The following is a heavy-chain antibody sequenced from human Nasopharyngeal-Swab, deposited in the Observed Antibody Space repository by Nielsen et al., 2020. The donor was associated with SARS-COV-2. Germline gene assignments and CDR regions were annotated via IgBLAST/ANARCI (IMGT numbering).Heavy chain of an antibody. CDR1: GYTFTSYG. Sequence: ASVKVSCKASGYTFTSYGISWVRQDPGQGLEWMGWISAYNGNTNYAQKLQGRVTMTTDTSTSTAYMELRSLRSDDTAVYYCARDPPPYGDYRGALGGAFDIWGQGTMVTVSS. J-gene: IGHJ3*02. V-gene: IGHV1-18*01. D-gene: IGHD4-17*01. CDR3: ARDPPPYGDYRGALGGAFDI. CDR2: ISAYNGNT.